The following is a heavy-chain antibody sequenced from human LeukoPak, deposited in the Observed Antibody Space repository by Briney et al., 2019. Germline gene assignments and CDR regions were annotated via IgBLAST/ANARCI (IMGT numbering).Heavy chain of an antibody. Sequence: VASVKVSCKASGGTFSSYAISWVRQAPGQGLEWMGRIIPILGIANYAQKFQGRVTITADKSTSTAYMELSSLRSEDTAVYYCARDRRWLQSENYYGMDAWGQGTTVTVSS. J-gene: IGHJ6*02. CDR3: ARDRRWLQSENYYGMDA. D-gene: IGHD5-24*01. V-gene: IGHV1-69*04. CDR1: GGTFSSYA. CDR2: IIPILGIA.